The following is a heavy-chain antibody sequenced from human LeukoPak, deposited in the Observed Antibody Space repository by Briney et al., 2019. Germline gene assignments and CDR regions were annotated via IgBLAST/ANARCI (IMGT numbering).Heavy chain of an antibody. CDR1: GYTLTELS. CDR3: AKGHYYDSSGYPLDAFDI. J-gene: IGHJ3*02. Sequence: ASVKVSCKVSGYTLTELSMHWVRQAPGKGLEWMGGFDPEDGETIYAQKFQGRVTMTEDTSTDTAYMELSSLRSEDTAVYYCAKGHYYDSSGYPLDAFDIWGQGTMVTVSS. CDR2: FDPEDGET. V-gene: IGHV1-24*01. D-gene: IGHD3-22*01.